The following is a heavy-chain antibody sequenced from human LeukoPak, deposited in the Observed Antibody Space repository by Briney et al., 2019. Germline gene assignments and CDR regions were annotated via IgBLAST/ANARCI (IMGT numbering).Heavy chain of an antibody. D-gene: IGHD4-17*01. CDR1: GFTFSNAW. CDR3: TTISWYGDYLLDFDY. J-gene: IGHJ4*02. V-gene: IGHV3-15*01. CDR2: IKSKIDGGTT. Sequence: PGGSLRLSCAASGFTFSNAWMSWVRQAPGKGLEWVGRIKSKIDGGTTDYAAPVKGRVHISRDDSKNTLYLQMNSLKTEDSAVYYCTTISWYGDYLLDFDYWGQGTLLTVSS.